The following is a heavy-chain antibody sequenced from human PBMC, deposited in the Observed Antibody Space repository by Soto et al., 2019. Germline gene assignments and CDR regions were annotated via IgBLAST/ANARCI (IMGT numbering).Heavy chain of an antibody. CDR3: ARIMYYYDSSGYYPSFDY. CDR2: IFSNDEK. V-gene: IGHV2-26*01. J-gene: IGHJ4*02. CDR1: GFSLSTARMG. D-gene: IGHD3-22*01. Sequence: SGPTLVNPTETLTLTCTVSGFSLSTARMGVSWIRRPPGKALEWLAHIFSNDEKSYSTSLKSRLTISKDTSKSQVVLTMTNMDPVDTATYYFARIMYYYDSSGYYPSFDYWGQGTLVTVSS.